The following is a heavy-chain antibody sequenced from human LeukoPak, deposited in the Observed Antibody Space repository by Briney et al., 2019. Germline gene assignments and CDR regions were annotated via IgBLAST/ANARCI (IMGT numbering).Heavy chain of an antibody. CDR1: GFTFSSYS. D-gene: IGHD3-22*01. CDR2: ISSSSYI. J-gene: IGHJ3*02. Sequence: PGGSLRLSCAASGFTFSSYSMNWVRQAPGKGLEWVSSISSSSYIYYADSVKGRFTISRDNAKNSLYLQMNSLRAEDTAVYYCARGLDRAYYDSSGYTYAFDIWGQGTMVTVSS. V-gene: IGHV3-21*01. CDR3: ARGLDRAYYDSSGYTYAFDI.